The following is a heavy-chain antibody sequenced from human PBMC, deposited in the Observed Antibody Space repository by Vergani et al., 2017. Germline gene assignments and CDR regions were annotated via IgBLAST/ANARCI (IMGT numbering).Heavy chain of an antibody. D-gene: IGHD3-9*01. Sequence: QVQLQESGPGLVKPSQTLSLTCTVSGGSISSGSYYWSWIRQPAGKGLEWIGRIYTSGSTNYNPSLKSRVTISVDPSKNQFSLKLSSVTAADTAVYYCARGGDILTGYYMIFDYWGQGTLVTVSS. CDR1: GGSISSGSYY. J-gene: IGHJ4*02. CDR2: IYTSGST. CDR3: ARGGDILTGYYMIFDY. V-gene: IGHV4-61*02.